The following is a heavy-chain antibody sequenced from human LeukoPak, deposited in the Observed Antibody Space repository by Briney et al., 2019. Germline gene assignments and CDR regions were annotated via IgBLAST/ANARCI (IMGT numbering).Heavy chain of an antibody. V-gene: IGHV3-53*01. CDR1: GFTVSSNY. CDR2: IYSGGST. Sequence: GGSLRLSCAASGFTVSSNYMSWVRQAPGKGLEWVSVIYSGGSTYHADSVKGRFTISRDNSKNTLYLQMNSLRAEDTAVYYCARGNSYGYRDYWGQGTLVTVSS. CDR3: ARGNSYGYRDY. D-gene: IGHD5-18*01. J-gene: IGHJ4*02.